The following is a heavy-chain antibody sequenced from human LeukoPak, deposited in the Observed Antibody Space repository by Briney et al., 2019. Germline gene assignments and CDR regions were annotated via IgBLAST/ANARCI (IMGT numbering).Heavy chain of an antibody. CDR3: ARAGRVHDYSLFDY. V-gene: IGHV4-4*07. CDR1: GGSISSYY. D-gene: IGHD4-11*01. J-gene: IGHJ4*02. Sequence: PSETLSLTCTVSGGSISSYYWSWIRQPAGKGLEWIGRIYTGGSTNYNPSLKSRVTMSVDTSKNQFSLTLSSVTAADTAVYYCARAGRVHDYSLFDYWGQGTLVTVSS. CDR2: IYTGGST.